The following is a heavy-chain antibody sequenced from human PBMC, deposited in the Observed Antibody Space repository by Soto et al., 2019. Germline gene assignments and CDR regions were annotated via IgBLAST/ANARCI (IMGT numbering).Heavy chain of an antibody. V-gene: IGHV4-59*01. CDR2: ISYLGST. J-gene: IGHJ4*02. Sequence: QVQLQESGPGLVKASETLSLICTVSGGSINNYYWSWIRQSPVKGLEWIGYISYLGSTNYNPSLKSRVTISLDTSKNQFSLKLSSVTAADTAMYYCAWNTYYDILDCWGQGTLVTVSS. CDR1: GGSINNYY. D-gene: IGHD3-9*01. CDR3: AWNTYYDILDC.